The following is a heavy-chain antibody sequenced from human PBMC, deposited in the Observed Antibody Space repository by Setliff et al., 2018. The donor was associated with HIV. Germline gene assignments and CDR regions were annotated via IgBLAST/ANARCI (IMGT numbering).Heavy chain of an antibody. CDR2: INQDESEK. D-gene: IGHD5-12*01. V-gene: IGHV3-7*01. Sequence: GGSLRLSCAVSGFIFRNYWMTWVRQAPGRGLEWVASINQDESEKYYVDSVKGRFTISRDNAKNTLYLQMNSLRAEDTGVYYCHSGYDTEEQSYFDYWGQGALVTVSS. J-gene: IGHJ4*02. CDR3: HSGYDTEEQSYFDY. CDR1: GFIFRNYW.